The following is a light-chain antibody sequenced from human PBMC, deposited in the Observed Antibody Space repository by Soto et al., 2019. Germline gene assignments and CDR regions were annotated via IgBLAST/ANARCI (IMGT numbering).Light chain of an antibody. CDR1: QSISNS. Sequence: DIKMTQSPSSLSASVGDRVTITCRTSQSISNSLSWYQQRPGKAPKLMIYAASTLQNEVPSRFSGSASGPEFTLTISSLLPEDFATYYGLQSYSLPLTFGPGTNVDV. V-gene: IGKV1-39*01. J-gene: IGKJ3*01. CDR3: LQSYSLPLT. CDR2: AAS.